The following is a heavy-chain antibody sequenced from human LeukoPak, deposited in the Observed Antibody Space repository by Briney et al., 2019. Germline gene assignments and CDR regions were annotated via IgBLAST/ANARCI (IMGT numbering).Heavy chain of an antibody. CDR2: VSGSGFNT. Sequence: GGSLRLSCAASGFTFSSYAMTWVRQAPGKGLEWVSAVSGSGFNTYYADSVKGRFTISRDNSKNTLYLQMNSLRAEDTAVYYCCTSPSFGSSWYQFNYWGQGALVIVSS. CDR3: CTSPSFGSSWYQFNY. D-gene: IGHD6-13*01. V-gene: IGHV3-23*01. CDR1: GFTFSSYA. J-gene: IGHJ4*02.